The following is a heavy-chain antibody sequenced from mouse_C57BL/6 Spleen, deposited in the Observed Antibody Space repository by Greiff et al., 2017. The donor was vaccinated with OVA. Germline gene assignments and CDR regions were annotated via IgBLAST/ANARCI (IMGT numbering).Heavy chain of an antibody. Sequence: QVQLQQSGPELVKPGASVKISCKASGYAFSSSWMNWVKQRPGKGLEWIGRIYPGDGDTNYNGKFKGKATLTADKSSSTAYMQLSSLTSEDSAVYFCARGDLDGYVDFDYWGQGTTLTVSS. CDR2: IYPGDGDT. V-gene: IGHV1-82*01. CDR1: GYAFSSSW. D-gene: IGHD2-3*01. CDR3: ARGDLDGYVDFDY. J-gene: IGHJ2*01.